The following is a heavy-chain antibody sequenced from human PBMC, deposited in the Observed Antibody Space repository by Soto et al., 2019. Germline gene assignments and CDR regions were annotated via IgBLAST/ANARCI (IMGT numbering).Heavy chain of an antibody. CDR1: GITFSSSW. CDR2: INPDGGDK. V-gene: IGHV3-7*01. D-gene: IGHD3-10*01. Sequence: GGSLRLSCAASGITFSSSWMSWVRQAPGKGLEWVATINPDGGDKSYVDSVKGRLTVSRDNGKNSLYLELNSLRAEDTAMYYCSRDPLYGAFDIWGQGTMVTVSS. CDR3: SRDPLYGAFDI. J-gene: IGHJ3*02.